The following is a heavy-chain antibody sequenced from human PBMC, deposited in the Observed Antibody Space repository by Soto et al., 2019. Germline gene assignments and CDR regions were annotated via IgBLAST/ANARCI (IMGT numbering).Heavy chain of an antibody. V-gene: IGHV1-69*12. CDR1: GGTFSSYA. J-gene: IGHJ6*02. CDR2: IIPIFGTA. CDR3: ASSGHCISTSCLKRGYYYYGMDV. Sequence: QVQLVQSGAEVKKPGSSVKVSCKASGGTFSSYAISWVRQAPGQGLEWMGGIIPIFGTANYAQKFQGRVTITADESTRTAYMELRSLRSEDTAVYYCASSGHCISTSCLKRGYYYYGMDVWGQGTTVTVSS. D-gene: IGHD2-2*01.